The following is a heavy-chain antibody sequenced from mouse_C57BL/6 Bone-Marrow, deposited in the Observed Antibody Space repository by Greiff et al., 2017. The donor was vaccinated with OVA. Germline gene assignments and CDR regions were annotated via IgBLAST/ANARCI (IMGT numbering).Heavy chain of an antibody. V-gene: IGHV1-76*01. CDR2: IYPGSGNT. CDR1: GYTFTDYY. D-gene: IGHD2-12*01. J-gene: IGHJ2*01. Sequence: QVHVKQSGAELVRPGASVKLSCKASGYTFTDYYINWVKQRPGQGLEWIARIYPGSGNTYYNEKFKGKATLTAEKSSSTAYMQLSSLTSEDSAVYFCARGGRHFDYWGQGTTLTVSS. CDR3: ARGGRHFDY.